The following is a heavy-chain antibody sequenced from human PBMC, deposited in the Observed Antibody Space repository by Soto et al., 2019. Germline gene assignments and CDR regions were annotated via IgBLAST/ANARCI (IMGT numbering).Heavy chain of an antibody. Sequence: GXSVKVSCKASVYTFTSYYMHLVRQAPGQGLEWMGIINPSGGSTSYAQKFQGRVTMTRDTSTSTVYMELDSLRSEATAVYYCARDYSAMVTVGMDGWGQATTVTVSS. J-gene: IGHJ6*01. CDR2: INPSGGST. V-gene: IGHV1-46*01. CDR1: VYTFTSYY. D-gene: IGHD5-18*01. CDR3: ARDYSAMVTVGMDG.